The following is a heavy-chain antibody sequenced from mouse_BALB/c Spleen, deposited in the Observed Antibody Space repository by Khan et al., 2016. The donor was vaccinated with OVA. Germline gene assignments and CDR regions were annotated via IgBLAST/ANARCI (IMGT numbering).Heavy chain of an antibody. J-gene: IGHJ3*01. CDR2: ISSGDTT. Sequence: EVQRVESGGGLVKPGGSLKLSCAASGFTFSNYGVSWVRQTPEKRLEWVASISSGDTTYYPDSVKGRFTLSRDNARNILYLQMSSLRSEDTAMYYCTRDYWFAYWGQGTLVTVSA. V-gene: IGHV5-6-5*01. CDR1: GFTFSNYG. CDR3: TRDYWFAY.